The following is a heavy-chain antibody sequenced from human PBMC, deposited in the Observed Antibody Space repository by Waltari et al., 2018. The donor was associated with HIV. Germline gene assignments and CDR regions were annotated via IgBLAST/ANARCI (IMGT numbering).Heavy chain of an antibody. CDR1: GGTFSSYA. CDR2: IIPIFGTA. J-gene: IGHJ6*02. Sequence: QVQLVQSGAEVKKPGSSVKVSCKASGGTFSSYAISWVRQAPGQGLEWMGGIIPIFGTANYAQKFQGRVTITADKSTSTAYMELSSLRSEDTAVYYCARDQEAVAPYYYYYGMDVWGQGTTVTVSS. CDR3: ARDQEAVAPYYYYYGMDV. V-gene: IGHV1-69*06. D-gene: IGHD2-15*01.